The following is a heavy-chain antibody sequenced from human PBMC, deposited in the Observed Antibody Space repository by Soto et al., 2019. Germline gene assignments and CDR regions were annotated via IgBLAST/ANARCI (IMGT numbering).Heavy chain of an antibody. V-gene: IGHV3-23*01. J-gene: IGHJ4*01. D-gene: IGHD6-13*01. CDR1: RFTSGYHA. Sequence: GGSLRLSCAASRFTSGYHARNWVRQAPGKALEWASTISSNGENTHYADSVKGRFIISSDNSSNTVALQMNSLRVEDTAIYYCVSWVSARFDSWGQGTLGTVSS. CDR2: ISSNGENT. CDR3: VSWVSARFDS.